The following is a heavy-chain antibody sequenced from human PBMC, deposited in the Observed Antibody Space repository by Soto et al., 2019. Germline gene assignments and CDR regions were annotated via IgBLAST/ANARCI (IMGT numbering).Heavy chain of an antibody. CDR2: IAVGSGYT. D-gene: IGHD2-8*01. V-gene: IGHV1-58*01. CDR1: GFTFTSSA. CDR3: AADATAWQQMVPSDY. J-gene: IGHJ4*02. Sequence: SVKVSCKASGFTFTSSAFQWVRQARGQRLEWIGWIAVGSGYTNYAQRFQDRVTLTRDMSTATTYMELSRLTSEDTAIYYCAADATAWQQMVPSDYQGQRTLFTASS.